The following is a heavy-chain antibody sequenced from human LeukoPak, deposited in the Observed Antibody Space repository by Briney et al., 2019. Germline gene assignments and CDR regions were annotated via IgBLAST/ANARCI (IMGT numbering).Heavy chain of an antibody. CDR1: GFTFSSYA. V-gene: IGHV3-30*04. J-gene: IGHJ4*02. D-gene: IGHD1-14*01. CDR3: ASGIDY. CDR2: ISYDGSNK. Sequence: PGRTLRLSCAASGFTFSSYAMHWVRQAPGKGLEWVAVISYDGSNKYYADSVKGRFTISRDNSKNTLYLQMNSLRAEDTAVYYCASGIDYWGQGTLVTVSS.